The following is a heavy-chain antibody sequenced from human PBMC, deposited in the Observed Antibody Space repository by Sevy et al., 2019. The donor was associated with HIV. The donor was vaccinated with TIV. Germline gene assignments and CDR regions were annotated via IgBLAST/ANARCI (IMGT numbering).Heavy chain of an antibody. V-gene: IGHV1-18*01. CDR2: IGAYNGNT. CDR3: ARGCSVWYMHFDY. J-gene: IGHJ4*02. D-gene: IGHD6-19*01. Sequence: APVKVSCKASGYTFTTYGISWVRQAPGQGLEWMGWIGAYNGNTNYAQKFQGRVTMTTDTSTSTAYMELRSLRSDDAAVYFCARGCSVWYMHFDYWGQGTLVTVSS. CDR1: GYTFTTYG.